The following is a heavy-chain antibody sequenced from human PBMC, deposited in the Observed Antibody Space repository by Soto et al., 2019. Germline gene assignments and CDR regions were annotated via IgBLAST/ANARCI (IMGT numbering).Heavy chain of an antibody. CDR2: ISAYNGNT. CDR3: ARVRSPGHPPYNWFDP. J-gene: IGHJ5*02. CDR1: GYTFISSD. Sequence: ASVEVSCKASGYTFISSDITWVRQAPGQGLEWMGWISAYNGNTNVPQNLQGRVILTTDTSTDTAYMELRSLRSDDTAMYYCARVRSPGHPPYNWFDPWGQATLVTVS. V-gene: IGHV1-18*04.